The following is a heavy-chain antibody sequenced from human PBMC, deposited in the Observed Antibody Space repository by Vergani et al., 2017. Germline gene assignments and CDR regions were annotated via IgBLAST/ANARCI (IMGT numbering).Heavy chain of an antibody. D-gene: IGHD2-2*01. Sequence: EVHLVESGGGLVPPGRSLRLSCAASGFSFGDYAMTWVRQAPGKGLEWVSFVSTGTKSQSYAESVKGRFTISRDSAKNSLYLQMDSLRAEDTAVYYCARDYSSTSGRAFDFWGQGTKVTVSS. CDR1: GFSFGDYA. CDR2: VSTGTKSQ. J-gene: IGHJ3*01. CDR3: ARDYSSTSGRAFDF. V-gene: IGHV3-48*01.